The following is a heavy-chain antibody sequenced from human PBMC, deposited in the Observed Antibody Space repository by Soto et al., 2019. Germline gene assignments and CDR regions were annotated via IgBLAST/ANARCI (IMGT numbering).Heavy chain of an antibody. Sequence: SEPLSLTCTVYGGSITNHDYGCIRKPPGKGLEWIGYIFHTGTTSYNPSLKSRVTLSVDTSQSQFSLKLNSVTAADTAVYYCTTEAYDNSGSLAFDIWGPGTLVTVSS. CDR2: IFHTGTT. J-gene: IGHJ3*02. D-gene: IGHD3-22*01. V-gene: IGHV4-59*08. CDR1: GGSITNHD. CDR3: TTEAYDNSGSLAFDI.